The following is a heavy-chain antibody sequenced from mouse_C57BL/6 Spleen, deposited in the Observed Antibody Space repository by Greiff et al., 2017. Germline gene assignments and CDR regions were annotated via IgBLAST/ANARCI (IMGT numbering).Heavy chain of an antibody. Sequence: VQLQQSGPELVKPGASVKMSCKASGYTFTDYNMHWVKQSHGKSLEWIGYLNPNNGGTSYNQQFKGKATLTVNKSSSTAYMELRSLTSEDAAVYYCATLLPWFAYWGQGTLVTVSA. CDR2: LNPNNGGT. D-gene: IGHD2-1*01. V-gene: IGHV1-22*01. CDR1: GYTFTDYN. CDR3: ATLLPWFAY. J-gene: IGHJ3*01.